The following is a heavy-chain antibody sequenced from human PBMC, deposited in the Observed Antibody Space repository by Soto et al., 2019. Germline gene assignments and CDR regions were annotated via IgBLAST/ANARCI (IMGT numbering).Heavy chain of an antibody. CDR1: GGSFNGYY. V-gene: IGHV4-34*01. CDR3: ARARLFLTTLGLAITYFDS. D-gene: IGHD3-3*01. CDR2: ITHGGST. J-gene: IGHJ4*02. Sequence: SATLSLTCAVYGGSFNGYYWNWIRQPPGKGLEWIGEITHGGSTTYSPSFESRATMSLDTSKNQFSLNLTSVTAADTAVYYCARARLFLTTLGLAITYFDSWGQGVLVTVS.